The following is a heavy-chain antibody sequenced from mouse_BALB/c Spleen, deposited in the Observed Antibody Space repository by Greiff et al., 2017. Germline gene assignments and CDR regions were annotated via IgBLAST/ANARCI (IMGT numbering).Heavy chain of an antibody. CDR2: ISSGGST. CDR1: GFTFSSYA. Sequence: EVKLVESGGGLVKPGGSLKLSCAASGFTFSSYAMSWVRQTPEKRLEWVASISSGGSTYYPDSVKGRFTISRDNARNILYLQMSSLRSEDTAMYYCARGGGYPYWYFDVWGAGTTVTVSS. CDR3: ARGGGYPYWYFDV. J-gene: IGHJ1*01. D-gene: IGHD2-2*01. V-gene: IGHV5-6-5*01.